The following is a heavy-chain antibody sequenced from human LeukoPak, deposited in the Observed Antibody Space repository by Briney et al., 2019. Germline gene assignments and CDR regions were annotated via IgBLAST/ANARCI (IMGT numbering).Heavy chain of an antibody. J-gene: IGHJ4*02. V-gene: IGHV1-46*01. D-gene: IGHD4-17*01. Sequence: ASVKVSCKSSGYTFTSYYLRWVRQAPGQGLEWVGMINPSGGITTYAQKFQGRVTMTRDTSTSTVYMELSSLRSGDTAVYYCARGTAVTIYFDYWGQGTLVTVSS. CDR2: INPSGGIT. CDR1: GYTFTSYY. CDR3: ARGTAVTIYFDY.